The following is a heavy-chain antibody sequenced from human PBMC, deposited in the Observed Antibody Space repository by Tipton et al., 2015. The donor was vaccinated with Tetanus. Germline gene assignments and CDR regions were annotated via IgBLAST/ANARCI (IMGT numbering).Heavy chain of an antibody. Sequence: GLVKPSQTLSLTCAISGDSVSSDSASWNWIRQSPSRGLEWLGQTFYRSRWFNDYAVSVKSRIIVNADTSKNQLSLHLNSVTPEDTAVYYCARASVMVRGIINPYDYWGQGTLVTVSS. J-gene: IGHJ4*02. CDR1: GDSVSSDSAS. V-gene: IGHV6-1*01. CDR3: ARASVMVRGIINPYDY. CDR2: TFYRSRWFN. D-gene: IGHD3-10*01.